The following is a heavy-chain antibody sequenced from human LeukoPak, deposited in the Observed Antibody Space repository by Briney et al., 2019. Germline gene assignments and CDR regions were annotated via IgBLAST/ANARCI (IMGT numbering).Heavy chain of an antibody. CDR3: ARGRGSGHKENWFDP. J-gene: IGHJ5*02. CDR2: MNPNSGNT. V-gene: IGHV1-8*01. CDR1: GYTFTTYD. Sequence: ASVKVSCKAPGYTFTTYDINWVRQATGQGLEWMGWMNPNSGNTGYTQKFQGRVTMTRNTSISTAYMELSSPRSEDTAVYYCARGRGSGHKENWFDPWGQGTLVTVSS. D-gene: IGHD6-19*01.